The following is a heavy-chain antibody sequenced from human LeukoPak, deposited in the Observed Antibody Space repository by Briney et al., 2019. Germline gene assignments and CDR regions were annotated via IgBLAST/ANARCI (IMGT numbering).Heavy chain of an antibody. CDR3: AKHYYYYGMDV. J-gene: IGHJ6*02. CDR2: ISWNSGSI. CDR1: GFTFDDYA. V-gene: IGHV3-9*01. Sequence: GGSLRLSCAASGFTFDDYAMHWVRQAPGKGLEWVSGISWNSGSIGYADSVKGRFTISRDNAKNSLYLQMNSLRAEDTALYYCAKHYYYYGMDVWGQGTTVTVSS.